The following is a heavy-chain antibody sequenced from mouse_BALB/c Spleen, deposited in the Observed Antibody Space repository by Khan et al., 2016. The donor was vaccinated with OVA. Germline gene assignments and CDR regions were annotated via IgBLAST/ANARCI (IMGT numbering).Heavy chain of an antibody. CDR2: ITYSGRT. J-gene: IGHJ3*01. Sequence: EVKLEVSGPGLVKPSQSLSLTCTVTGYSITSDYAWNWIRQFPGNKLEWMGYITYSGRTSYIPSLKGRISITRDTSKNQFFLQLNSVTTEDIATYYCARWFAYWGQGTLVTVSA. CDR3: ARWFAY. CDR1: GYSITSDYA. V-gene: IGHV3-2*02.